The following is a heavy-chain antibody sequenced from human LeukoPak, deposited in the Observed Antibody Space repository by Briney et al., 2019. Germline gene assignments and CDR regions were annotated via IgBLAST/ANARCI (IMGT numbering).Heavy chain of an antibody. J-gene: IGHJ4*02. V-gene: IGHV3-23*01. CDR2: VSGSGGRT. Sequence: GGSLRLSCAASGFTFNTYAMTWVRQAAGRGLEWVSTVSGSGGRTYYADSVKGRFTISRENSNNTLYLHMTRLRAEDTALYSCAKDGQVRGAIPHYSDSWGQGTLVTVSS. CDR3: AKDGQVRGAIPHYSDS. D-gene: IGHD3-10*01. CDR1: GFTFNTYA.